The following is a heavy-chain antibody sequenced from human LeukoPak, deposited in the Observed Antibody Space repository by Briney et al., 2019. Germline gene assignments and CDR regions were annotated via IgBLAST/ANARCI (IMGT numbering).Heavy chain of an antibody. CDR2: VNSNGVST. CDR3: VKDRDRNLARVDFDY. J-gene: IGHJ4*02. CDR1: GFTFSSYA. D-gene: IGHD5-24*01. V-gene: IGHV3-64D*06. Sequence: GGSLRLSCSASGFTFSSYALHWVRQAPGKGLEYVSGVNSNGVSTNYADFVKGRITISRDNSNNTLHLQMSSLRGEDTAVYYCVKDRDRNLARVDFDYWGQGTLVTVSS.